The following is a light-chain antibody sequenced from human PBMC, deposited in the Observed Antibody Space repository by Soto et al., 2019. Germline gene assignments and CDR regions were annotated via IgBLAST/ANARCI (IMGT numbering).Light chain of an antibody. CDR2: EVS. V-gene: IGLV2-23*02. CDR1: SSDVGSYNL. Sequence: QSALTQPASVSGSPGQSITISCTGTSSDVGSYNLVSWYQQHPGKAPKLMIYEVSKRPSGVSNRFSGSKSGNTASLTISGLQAEDEADYYCCSYAGVNTFYVFGTGTKVTVL. J-gene: IGLJ1*01. CDR3: CSYAGVNTFYV.